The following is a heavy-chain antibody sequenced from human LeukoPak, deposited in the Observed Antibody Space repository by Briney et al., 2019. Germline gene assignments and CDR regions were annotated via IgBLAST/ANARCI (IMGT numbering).Heavy chain of an antibody. D-gene: IGHD2-8*02. CDR1: GFTFSSYA. J-gene: IGHJ4*02. Sequence: GGSLRLSCAASGFTFSSYAMSWVRQAPGKGLEWVSAISGSGDSTYYADSVKGRFTISRDNSKNTLYLQMNSLRAEDTAVYYCVKRTSQTGGVFDYWGQGTLVTVSS. V-gene: IGHV3-23*01. CDR3: VKRTSQTGGVFDY. CDR2: ISGSGDST.